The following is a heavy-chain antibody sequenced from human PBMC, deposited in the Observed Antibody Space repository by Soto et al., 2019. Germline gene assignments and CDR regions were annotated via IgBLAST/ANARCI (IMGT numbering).Heavy chain of an antibody. V-gene: IGHV5-51*01. CDR1: GYSFTSYW. CDR2: IYPGDSDT. CDR3: ARHRKARLHYYGMDV. D-gene: IGHD6-25*01. Sequence: PGESLKISCKGSGYSFTSYWIGWVRQMPGKGLEWMGIIYPGDSDTRYSPSFQGQVTISADKSISTAYLQWSSLKASDTAMYYCARHRKARLHYYGMDVWGQGTTVTVSS. J-gene: IGHJ6*02.